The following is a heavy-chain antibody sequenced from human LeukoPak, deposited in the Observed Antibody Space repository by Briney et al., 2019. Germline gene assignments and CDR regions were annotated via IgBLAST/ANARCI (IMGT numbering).Heavy chain of an antibody. CDR2: ISSSSSTV. V-gene: IGHV3-48*04. J-gene: IGHJ4*02. CDR1: GFIFSDYS. CDR3: ARADDFWSGYFTHFDY. D-gene: IGHD3-3*01. Sequence: GGSLRLSCAASGFIFSDYSMNWVRQAPGKGLEWVSFISSSSSTVYYADSVKGRFTISRDNAKNSLYLQMNSLRAEDTAVYYCARADDFWSGYFTHFDYWGQGTLVTVSS.